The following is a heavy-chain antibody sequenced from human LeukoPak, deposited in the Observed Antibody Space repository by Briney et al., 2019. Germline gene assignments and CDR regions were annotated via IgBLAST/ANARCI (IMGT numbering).Heavy chain of an antibody. Sequence: SETLSLTCTVSGGSISSYYWSWIRRPPGKGLEWIGYIYYSGSTNYNPSLKSRVTISVDTSKNQFSLKLSPVTAADTAVYYCERTHDFWSGYYYMDVWGKGTTVTVSS. CDR1: GGSISSYY. D-gene: IGHD3-3*01. V-gene: IGHV4-59*01. CDR3: ERTHDFWSGYYYMDV. CDR2: IYYSGST. J-gene: IGHJ6*03.